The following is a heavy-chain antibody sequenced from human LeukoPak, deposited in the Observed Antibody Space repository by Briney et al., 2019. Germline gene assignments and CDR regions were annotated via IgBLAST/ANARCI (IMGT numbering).Heavy chain of an antibody. CDR1: GFTFSNHW. V-gene: IGHV3-74*01. J-gene: IGHJ5*02. Sequence: GGSLRLSCEASGFTFSNHWMHWVRQAPGKGLVWVSVISKDGSTSIYADSVRGRLTISRDNAKNTLYLQMNSLRVEDTSVYYCARDYYMGIVDQWGQGTRVTVSS. CDR2: ISKDGSTS. CDR3: ARDYYMGIVDQ. D-gene: IGHD3-22*01.